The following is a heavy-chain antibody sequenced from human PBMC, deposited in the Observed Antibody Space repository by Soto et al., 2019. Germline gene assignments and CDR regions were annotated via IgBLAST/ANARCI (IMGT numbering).Heavy chain of an antibody. Sequence: EGQLLGSGGGLVQPGGSLRLSCVGSGFTFGTYWMNWVRQAPGKGLKWVANINPDGNVGTYVDSVRGRFTTSRDNAKKTLYLQMNGRRDAETAVYFCAGWGGDEVNYWCQGIMVTGSS. D-gene: IGHD3-16*01. CDR3: AGWGGDEVNY. CDR2: INPDGNVG. CDR1: GFTFGTYW. V-gene: IGHV3-7*01. J-gene: IGHJ4*02.